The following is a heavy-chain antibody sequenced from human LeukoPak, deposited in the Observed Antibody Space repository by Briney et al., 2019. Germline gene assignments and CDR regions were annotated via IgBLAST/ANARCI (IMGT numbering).Heavy chain of an antibody. J-gene: IGHJ4*02. V-gene: IGHV1-69*05. CDR1: GYTFTGYY. CDR2: IIPIFGTA. CDR3: ARELIGEYSSST. Sequence: SVKVSCKASGYTFTGYYMHWVRQAPGQGLEWMGRIIPIFGTANYAQKFQGRVTITTDESTSTAYMELSSLRSEDTAVYYCARELIGEYSSSTWGQGTLVTVSS. D-gene: IGHD6-6*01.